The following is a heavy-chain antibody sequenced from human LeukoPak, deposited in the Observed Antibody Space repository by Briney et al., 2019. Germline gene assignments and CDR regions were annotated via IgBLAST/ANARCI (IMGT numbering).Heavy chain of an antibody. D-gene: IGHD3-22*01. CDR1: GGSFSGHY. Sequence: PSETLSLTCAVYGGSFSGHYWSWIRQPPGKGLEWIGEINHSGGTSYNPSLKSRVTISVDTSKNQLSLKLSSVTAADTAMYYCARQRRISMIVVVKGGYYFDYWGQGTLVTVSS. V-gene: IGHV4-34*01. J-gene: IGHJ4*02. CDR3: ARQRRISMIVVVKGGYYFDY. CDR2: INHSGGT.